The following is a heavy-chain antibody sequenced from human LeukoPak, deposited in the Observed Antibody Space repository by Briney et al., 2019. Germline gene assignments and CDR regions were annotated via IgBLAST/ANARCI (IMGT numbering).Heavy chain of an antibody. D-gene: IGHD3-16*02. CDR1: GGSFSGYL. CDR2: INHSGSA. V-gene: IGHV4-34*01. J-gene: IGHJ5*02. CDR3: AGGPRESSYNWFDP. Sequence: PSETLSLTCGVYGGSFSGYLWNWIRQPPGKGLEWLGEINHSGSANYHPSLKSRVTISVDTSKNQVSLSLSSVTAADTAAYYCAGGPRESSYNWFDPWGQGTLVTASS.